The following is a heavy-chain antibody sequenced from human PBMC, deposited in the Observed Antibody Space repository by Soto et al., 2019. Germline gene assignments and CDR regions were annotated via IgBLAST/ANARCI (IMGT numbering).Heavy chain of an antibody. Sequence: SETLSLTCTVSGYSISSGSYWGWIRQPPGKGPEWIASIYHGGTTFYNPSLKSRVTVSVDKSTNQFSLKLRYVTAADTDAYYCAKPHVMVVVGSTFDYWGHGTRVTVSS. J-gene: IGHJ4*01. CDR3: AKPHVMVVVGSTFDY. CDR2: IYHGGTT. CDR1: GYSISSGSY. V-gene: IGHV4-38-2*02. D-gene: IGHD6-19*01.